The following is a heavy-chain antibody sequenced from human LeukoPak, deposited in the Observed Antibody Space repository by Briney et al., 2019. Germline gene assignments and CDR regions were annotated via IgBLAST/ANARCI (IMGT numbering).Heavy chain of an antibody. CDR3: ATTLDWSYFDS. CDR2: ISSSGSTI. J-gene: IGHJ4*02. V-gene: IGHV3-11*04. Sequence: GGSLRLSCAASGFTFSDYYMSWIRQAPGKGLEWVSYISSSGSTIYYADSVKGRFTISRDNAKNSLYLQMNSLRAEDTAVYYCATTLDWSYFDSWGQGTLVTVSS. CDR1: GFTFSDYY. D-gene: IGHD3-9*01.